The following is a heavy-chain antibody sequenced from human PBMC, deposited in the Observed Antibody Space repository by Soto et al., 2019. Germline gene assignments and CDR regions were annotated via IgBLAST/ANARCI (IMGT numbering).Heavy chain of an antibody. CDR1: GGSISSSNW. Sequence: SETLSLTCAVSGGSISSSNWWSWVRQPPGKGLEWIGEIYHSGSTNYNPSLKSRVTISVDKSKNQFSLKLSSVTAADAAVYYCARVPSSPYCSSTSCYRRYYYYGMDVWGQGTTVTVSS. J-gene: IGHJ6*02. CDR2: IYHSGST. D-gene: IGHD2-2*01. CDR3: ARVPSSPYCSSTSCYRRYYYYGMDV. V-gene: IGHV4-4*02.